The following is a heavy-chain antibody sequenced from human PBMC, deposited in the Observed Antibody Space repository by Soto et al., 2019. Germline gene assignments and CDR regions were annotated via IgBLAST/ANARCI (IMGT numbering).Heavy chain of an antibody. CDR3: ARHEATYYNFYGMDV. CDR1: GYSFTTYW. CDR2: IHPGESDT. J-gene: IGHJ6*02. Sequence: VGSLKLSCKSYGYSFTTYWIAWVRQMPGKGLEWMGSIHPGESDTRYSPSFQGQVTISADRSITTAYLQWSSLKASDTAMYYCARHEATYYNFYGMDVWGQGTTVTVSS. V-gene: IGHV5-51*01.